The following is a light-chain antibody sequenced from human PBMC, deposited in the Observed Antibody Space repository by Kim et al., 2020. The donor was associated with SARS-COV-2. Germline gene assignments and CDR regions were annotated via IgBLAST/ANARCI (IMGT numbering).Light chain of an antibody. CDR1: QSISSW. Sequence: ASVGDRVTITCRASQSISSWLAWYQQKPGKAPKVLIYEASSLESGVPSRFSGSRSGTEFTLTISSLQPDDFATYYCQQYNNYPLTFGGGTKVDIK. CDR3: QQYNNYPLT. J-gene: IGKJ4*01. V-gene: IGKV1-5*03. CDR2: EAS.